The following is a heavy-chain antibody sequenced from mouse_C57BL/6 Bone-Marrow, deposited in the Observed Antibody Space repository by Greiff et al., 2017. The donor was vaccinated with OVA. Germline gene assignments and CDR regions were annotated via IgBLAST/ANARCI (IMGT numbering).Heavy chain of an antibody. CDR2: IDPSDSET. Sequence: QVQLQQPGAELVRPGSSVGGGWKASGYTFTSHVMHWVKQRPIQGLEWIGNIDPSDSETHYNQKFKDKATLTVDKSSSTAYMQLSSLTSEDSAVYYCARFGDGYFFAYWGQGTLVTVSA. J-gene: IGHJ3*01. CDR3: ARFGDGYFFAY. V-gene: IGHV1-52*01. D-gene: IGHD2-3*01. CDR1: GYTFTSHV.